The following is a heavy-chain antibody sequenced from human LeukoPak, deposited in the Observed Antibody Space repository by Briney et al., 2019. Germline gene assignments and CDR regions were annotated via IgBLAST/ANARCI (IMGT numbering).Heavy chain of an antibody. V-gene: IGHV1-24*01. Sequence: ASVKVSCKVSGYTLTELSMHGVRQAPGKGLEWMGGFYPEDGETIYAQKFQGRVTMTEDTSTDTAYMELSSLRSEDTAVYYCATATKTYDSSGYFFDYWGQGTLVTVSS. J-gene: IGHJ4*02. CDR1: GYTLTELS. CDR2: FYPEDGET. D-gene: IGHD3-22*01. CDR3: ATATKTYDSSGYFFDY.